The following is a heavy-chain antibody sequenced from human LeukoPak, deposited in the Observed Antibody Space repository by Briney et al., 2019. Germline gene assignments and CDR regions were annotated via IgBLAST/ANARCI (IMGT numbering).Heavy chain of an antibody. CDR2: ISGSGGST. V-gene: IGHV3-23*01. CDR3: AKDFHKYGSGRAEDY. Sequence: HPGGSLRLSCAASGFTFSSYGMSWVRQAPGKGLEWVSAISGSGGSTYYADSVKGRFTISRDNSKNTLYLQMNSLRADDTAVYYCAKDFHKYGSGRAEDYWGQGTLVTVSS. CDR1: GFTFSSYG. D-gene: IGHD3-10*01. J-gene: IGHJ4*02.